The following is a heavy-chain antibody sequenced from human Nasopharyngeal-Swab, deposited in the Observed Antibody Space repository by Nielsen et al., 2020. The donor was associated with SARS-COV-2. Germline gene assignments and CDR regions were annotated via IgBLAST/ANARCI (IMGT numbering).Heavy chain of an antibody. CDR1: GFIFSASA. J-gene: IGHJ4*02. Sequence: GVLKISCAASGFIFSASAMHWVRQAPGKGLEWLGRIGDKDHNYATTYGASVKGRFTISRDDSKNTAFLQMDSLKTEDTALYYCTTDFYFDYWGQGTPVTVSS. V-gene: IGHV3-73*01. CDR3: TTDFYFDY. CDR2: IGDKDHNYAT.